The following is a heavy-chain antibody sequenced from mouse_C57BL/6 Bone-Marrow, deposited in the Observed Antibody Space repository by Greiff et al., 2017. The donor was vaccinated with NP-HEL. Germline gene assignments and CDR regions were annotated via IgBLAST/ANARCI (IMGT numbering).Heavy chain of an antibody. Sequence: EVKVVESGAELVRPGASVKLSCTASGFNIKDDYMHWVKQRPEQGLEWIGWIDPENGDTEYASKFQGKATITADTSSNTAYLQLSSLTSEDTAVYYCTTAYYSSWFAYWGQGTLVTVSA. CDR3: TTAYYSSWFAY. J-gene: IGHJ3*01. CDR2: IDPENGDT. V-gene: IGHV14-4*01. CDR1: GFNIKDDY. D-gene: IGHD2-12*01.